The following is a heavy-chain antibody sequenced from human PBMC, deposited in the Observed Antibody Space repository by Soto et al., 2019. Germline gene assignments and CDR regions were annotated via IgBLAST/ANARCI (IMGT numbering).Heavy chain of an antibody. CDR3: ARESSDYDCFDY. V-gene: IGHV3-53*01. D-gene: IGHD5-12*01. CDR2: VYSGGTT. Sequence: EVHLVESGGGLLQPGGSLRLSCVASGFAVSSKYMTWVRQAPGKGLEWVSVVYSGGTTSYADSEKRRFTITRDSPNNTLYLQMNSLRAEDTAVYYWARESSDYDCFDYWGQGTLVTVSS. CDR1: GFAVSSKY. J-gene: IGHJ4*02.